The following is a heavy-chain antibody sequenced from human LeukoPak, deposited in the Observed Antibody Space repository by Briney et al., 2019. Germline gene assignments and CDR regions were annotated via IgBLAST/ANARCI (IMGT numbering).Heavy chain of an antibody. CDR1: GYTFTSYG. J-gene: IGHJ3*02. D-gene: IGHD4-17*01. CDR3: ARDRSPYYGDYTYSDAFDI. Sequence: ASVKVSCKASGYTFTSYGISWVRQAPGQGLEWMGWISAYNGNTNYAQKLQGRVTMTTDTSTSTAYMELRSLRSDDTAVYYCARDRSPYYGDYTYSDAFDIWGQGTMVTVS. CDR2: ISAYNGNT. V-gene: IGHV1-18*01.